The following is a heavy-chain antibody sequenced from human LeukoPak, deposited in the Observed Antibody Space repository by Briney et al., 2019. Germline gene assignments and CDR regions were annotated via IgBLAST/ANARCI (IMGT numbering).Heavy chain of an antibody. CDR1: GGSISSSSYY. CDR3: ARQRIAAAGANNY. J-gene: IGHJ4*02. CDR2: IYYSGST. D-gene: IGHD6-13*01. V-gene: IGHV4-39*01. Sequence: SETLSLTCTDSGGSISSSSYYWGWIRQPPGKGLEWIGSIYYSGSTNYNPSLKSRVTISVDTSKNQFSLKLSSVTAADTAVYYCARQRIAAAGANNYWGQGTLVTVSS.